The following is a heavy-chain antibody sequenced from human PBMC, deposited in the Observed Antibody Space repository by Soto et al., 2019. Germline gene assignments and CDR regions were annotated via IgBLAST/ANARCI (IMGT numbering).Heavy chain of an antibody. Sequence: QVQLVESGGGVVQPGRSLRLSCAASGFTFSSYGMHWVRQAPGKGLEWVAVISYDGSNKYYADSVKGRFTISRDNSKNTLYLQMNSLRGEDTAVYYCAKDNHTVYSSSGNYYGMYVWGHVTTVTVSS. CDR1: GFTFSSYG. V-gene: IGHV3-30*18. D-gene: IGHD6-13*01. CDR3: AKDNHTVYSSSGNYYGMYV. J-gene: IGHJ6*02. CDR2: ISYDGSNK.